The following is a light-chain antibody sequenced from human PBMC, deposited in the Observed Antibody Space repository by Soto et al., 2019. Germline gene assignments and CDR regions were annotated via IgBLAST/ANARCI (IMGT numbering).Light chain of an antibody. CDR2: GAS. CDR1: QRVYDSY. J-gene: IGKJ5*01. Sequence: EIVLTQSPGTLSLSPGERATLSCRASQRVYDSYLAWYQQKPGQTPRLLIFGASTRATGIPDRFSGSGSGTGFTLTISRLEPEDFAVYFCQQYGNSITFGQGTRPEIK. CDR3: QQYGNSIT. V-gene: IGKV3-20*01.